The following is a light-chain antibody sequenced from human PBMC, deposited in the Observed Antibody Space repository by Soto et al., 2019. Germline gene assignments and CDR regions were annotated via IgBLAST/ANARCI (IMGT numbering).Light chain of an antibody. Sequence: EIVLTQSPDTLSLSPGERATLSCRASQSVRSNYLAWYQQKPGQAPRFLIYDASSRATGILDRFSGSGSGTDFTLTISRLEPEDFAVYYCQQYGSTPLTFGGGTKVEIK. CDR2: DAS. CDR3: QQYGSTPLT. CDR1: QSVRSNY. V-gene: IGKV3-20*01. J-gene: IGKJ4*01.